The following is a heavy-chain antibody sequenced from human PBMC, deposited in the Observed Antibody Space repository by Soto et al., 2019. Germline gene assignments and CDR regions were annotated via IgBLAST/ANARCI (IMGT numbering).Heavy chain of an antibody. D-gene: IGHD3-10*02. CDR2: INHSGNT. CDR3: ASYGQDVLKGFYYPDMDV. V-gene: IGHV4-34*01. Sequence: SETLSLTCSIYGGSFSGYYWSWIRQPPGKGLEWIGEINHSGNTNYNPSLKSRVTISVDTSNNQFSLKLNSVTAADTAVYYCASYGQDVLKGFYYPDMDVWGQGTTATVSS. CDR1: GGSFSGYY. J-gene: IGHJ6*02.